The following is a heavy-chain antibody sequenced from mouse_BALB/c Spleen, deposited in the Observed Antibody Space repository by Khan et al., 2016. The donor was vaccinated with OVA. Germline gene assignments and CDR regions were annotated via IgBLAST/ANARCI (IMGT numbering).Heavy chain of an antibody. V-gene: IGHV5-17*02. CDR2: ISGDSNTI. Sequence: EVKLVESGGGLVQPGGSRKLSCVASGFTFSSYGMHWVRQAPEKGLEWVAYISGDSNTIYYADTVKGRFTISRDNPKNTLFLQMTSRMSEDTASYFCATSYFYGYYFDYWGPGTTLTVSS. D-gene: IGHD1-1*01. CDR1: GFTFSSYG. CDR3: ATSYFYGYYFDY. J-gene: IGHJ2*01.